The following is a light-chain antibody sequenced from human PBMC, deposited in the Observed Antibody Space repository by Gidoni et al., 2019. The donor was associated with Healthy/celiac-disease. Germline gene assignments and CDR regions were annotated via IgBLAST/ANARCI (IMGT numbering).Light chain of an antibody. CDR1: KLGDNY. Sequence: SYELTPPPSVSVSPGQTASITCSGDKLGDNYACWYQQKPGQPPVRVISQDSKRPSGIPARCSGSNSGNTATLTISGTQAMDEADYYCQAWDSSTAVFGGWTKLTVL. CDR2: QDS. CDR3: QAWDSSTAV. V-gene: IGLV3-1*01. J-gene: IGLJ2*01.